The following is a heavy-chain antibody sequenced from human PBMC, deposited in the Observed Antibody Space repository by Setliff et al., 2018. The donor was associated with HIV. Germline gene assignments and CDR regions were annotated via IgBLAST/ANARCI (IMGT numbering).Heavy chain of an antibody. D-gene: IGHD2-21*02. V-gene: IGHV4-38-2*02. CDR2: IYHSGNT. CDR3: ARGQGCGGGCHYAFEM. J-gene: IGHJ3*02. CDR1: GDSISSDFY. Sequence: TLSLTCTVSGDSISSDFYWGWIRQPPGKGLEWIGSIYHSGNTYYMPSLQSRVTISVDMSENQSSLNLNSVTAADTAVYYCARGQGCGGGCHYAFEMWGQGTMVTVSS.